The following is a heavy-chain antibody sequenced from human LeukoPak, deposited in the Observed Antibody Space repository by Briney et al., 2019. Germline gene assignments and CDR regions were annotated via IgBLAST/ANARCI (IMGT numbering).Heavy chain of an antibody. CDR1: GYNFTPYW. Sequence: GESLKISCKASGYNFTPYWIGWVRQMPGRGLEWMGIIFPGGSDTKYSPSLQGQVTMSVDRSISTAYLQWSSLRASDTAMYYCARHYCGGDCYFLSWGQGTLVTVSS. D-gene: IGHD2-21*02. V-gene: IGHV5-51*01. CDR2: IFPGGSDT. J-gene: IGHJ4*02. CDR3: ARHYCGGDCYFLS.